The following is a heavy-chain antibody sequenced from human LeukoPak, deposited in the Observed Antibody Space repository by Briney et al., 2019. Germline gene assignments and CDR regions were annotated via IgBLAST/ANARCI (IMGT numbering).Heavy chain of an antibody. CDR3: TRQKYGGDLDY. D-gene: IGHD2-21*02. J-gene: IGHJ4*02. V-gene: IGHV3-73*01. Sequence: PGGSLRLSCAASGFTFSSYEMNWVRQASGKGLEWVGRIRSKANSYATAYAASVKGRFTISRDDSKNTAYLQMNSLKTEDTAVYYCTRQKYGGDLDYWGQGTLVTVSS. CDR2: IRSKANSYAT. CDR1: GFTFSSYE.